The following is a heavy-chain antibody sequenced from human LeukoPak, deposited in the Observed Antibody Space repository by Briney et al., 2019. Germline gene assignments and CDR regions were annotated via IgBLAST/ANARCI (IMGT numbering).Heavy chain of an antibody. Sequence: ASVKVSCKASGYTSTDYFIHWVRQAPGQGLEWMGWNNPNSGGTNFAQKFQGRVTMTRDTSISTAYMELSRLRSDDTAVYYCATLDAFDIWGQGTMVTVSS. J-gene: IGHJ3*02. CDR2: NNPNSGGT. V-gene: IGHV1-2*02. CDR3: ATLDAFDI. CDR1: GYTSTDYF.